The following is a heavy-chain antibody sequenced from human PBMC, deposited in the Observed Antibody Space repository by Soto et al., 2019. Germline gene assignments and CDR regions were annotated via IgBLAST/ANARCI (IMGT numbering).Heavy chain of an antibody. CDR3: ARPSTPYSSSSGLDY. V-gene: IGHV5-51*01. Sequence: GESLKISCKGSGYSFTSYWIAWVVQRPWKGLEWMGIIYPGDSDTKYSPSLQGQVTISADKSISTAYLQWSSLRASDAAMYYCARPSTPYSSSSGLDYWGQGSLVSVSS. CDR2: IYPGDSDT. J-gene: IGHJ4*02. CDR1: GYSFTSYW. D-gene: IGHD6-6*01.